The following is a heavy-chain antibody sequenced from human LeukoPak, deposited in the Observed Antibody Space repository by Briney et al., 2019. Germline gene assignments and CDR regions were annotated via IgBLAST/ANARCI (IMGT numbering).Heavy chain of an antibody. V-gene: IGHV4-39*01. Sequence: SETLSLTCTVSGGSISSSSYYWGWIRQPPGKGLEWIGSIYYSGSTYYNPSLKSRVTISVDTPKNQFSLKLSSVTAADTAVYYCARLFNYDILTGYYRALAYFDYWGQGTLVTVSS. D-gene: IGHD3-9*01. CDR2: IYYSGST. CDR1: GGSISSSSYY. J-gene: IGHJ4*02. CDR3: ARLFNYDILTGYYRALAYFDY.